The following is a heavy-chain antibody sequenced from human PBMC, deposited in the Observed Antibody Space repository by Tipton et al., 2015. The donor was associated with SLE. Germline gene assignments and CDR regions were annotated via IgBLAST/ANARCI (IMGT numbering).Heavy chain of an antibody. CDR3: ARRWGGSYYQGVFDY. CDR1: GGSISSSNW. D-gene: IGHD1-26*01. J-gene: IGHJ4*02. Sequence: TLSLTCAVSGGSISSSNWWSWVRQSPGKGLEWIGEIYHSGSTNYNPSLKGRVSISVDNSKNHFSLSLSSVTAADTAVYYCARRWGGSYYQGVFDYWGQGALVTVSS. CDR2: IYHSGST. V-gene: IGHV4-4*02.